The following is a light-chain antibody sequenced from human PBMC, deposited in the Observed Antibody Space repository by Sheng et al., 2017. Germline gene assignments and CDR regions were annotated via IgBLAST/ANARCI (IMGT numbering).Light chain of an antibody. CDR1: QGISSW. CDR2: AAS. J-gene: IGKJ1*01. CDR3: LQHNNFPRT. Sequence: DIQMTQSPSSVSASVGDRVTITCRASQGISSWLAWFQKKPGEAPKRLIYAASNLQGGVPSRFSGSGSGTEFTLTISSLQPEDFATYYCLQHNNFPRTFGQGTKVDI. V-gene: IGKV1-12*01.